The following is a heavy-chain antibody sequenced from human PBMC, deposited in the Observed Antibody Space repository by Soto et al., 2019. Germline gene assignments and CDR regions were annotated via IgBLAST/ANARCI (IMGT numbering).Heavy chain of an antibody. V-gene: IGHV6-1*01. CDR2: TYYGSKWSN. Sequence: SQTLSLTCAISGDSVSSNSAAWNWIRQSPSRGLEWLGRTYYGSKWSNDYAVSVKSRITINPDTSKNQFSLQLNSVTPEDTAVYYCARGGGHCSSTSCYTYWFDPWGQGTLVTVSS. D-gene: IGHD2-2*02. J-gene: IGHJ5*02. CDR1: GDSVSSNSAA. CDR3: ARGGGHCSSTSCYTYWFDP.